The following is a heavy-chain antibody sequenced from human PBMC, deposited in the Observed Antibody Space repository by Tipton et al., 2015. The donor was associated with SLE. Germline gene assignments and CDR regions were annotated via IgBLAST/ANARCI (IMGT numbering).Heavy chain of an antibody. CDR1: GGSISSGSYY. J-gene: IGHJ5*02. CDR3: ARGQFMGYFDGHPPQHKWFDP. Sequence: TLSLTCTVSGGSISSGSYYWSWIRQPAGKGLEWIGRIYTSGSTNYNPSLKSRVTMSVDTSKNQFSLKLSSVTAADTAVYYCARGQFMGYFDGHPPQHKWFDPWGQGTLVTVSS. V-gene: IGHV4-61*02. CDR2: IYTSGST. D-gene: IGHD3-9*01.